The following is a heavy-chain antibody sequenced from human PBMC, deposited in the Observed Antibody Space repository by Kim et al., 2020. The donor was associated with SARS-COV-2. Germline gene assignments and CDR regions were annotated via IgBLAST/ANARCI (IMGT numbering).Heavy chain of an antibody. D-gene: IGHD6-13*01. CDR3: AKDVAAAGNNWFDP. J-gene: IGHJ5*02. Sequence: AGSGKGRFTISRDNSKNTLYLQMNSLRAEDTAVYYCAKDVAAAGNNWFDPWGQGTLVTVSS. V-gene: IGHV3-23*01.